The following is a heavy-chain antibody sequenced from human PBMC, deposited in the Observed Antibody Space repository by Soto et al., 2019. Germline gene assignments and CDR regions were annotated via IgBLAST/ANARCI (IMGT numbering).Heavy chain of an antibody. CDR3: AGSPTVGKSGYDINWFDP. CDR1: GYTFTSYG. CDR2: ISAYNGNT. Sequence: ASVKVSCKASGYTFTSYGISWVRQAPGQGLEWMGWISAYNGNTNYAQKLQGRVTMTTDTSTSTAYMELRSLRSDDTAVYYCAGSPTVGKSGYDINWFDPWGQGTLVTVSS. J-gene: IGHJ5*02. V-gene: IGHV1-18*01. D-gene: IGHD5-12*01.